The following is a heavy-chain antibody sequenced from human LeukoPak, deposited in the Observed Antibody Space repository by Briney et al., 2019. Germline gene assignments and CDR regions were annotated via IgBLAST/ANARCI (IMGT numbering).Heavy chain of an antibody. CDR2: IKHDGSAK. CDR1: GLTFSSYW. D-gene: IGHD3-10*01. V-gene: IGHV3-7*01. Sequence: GGSLTLSCAASGLTFSSYWMSWVRQPPGKGLEWFGNIKHDGSAKYYVDSVNGRFTMSRDNAKNSLYLQMNSLTAEDTGVYYCARDSRGAFDYWGQGTLVTVSS. J-gene: IGHJ4*02. CDR3: ARDSRGAFDY.